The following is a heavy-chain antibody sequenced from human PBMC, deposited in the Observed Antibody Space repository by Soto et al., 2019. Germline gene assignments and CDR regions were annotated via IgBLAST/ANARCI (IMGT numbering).Heavy chain of an antibody. CDR3: AKETVPTADFDY. J-gene: IGHJ4*02. D-gene: IGHD4-4*01. CDR2: ISYDGSNK. Sequence: GGSLRLSCAASGFTFSSYGMHWVRQAPGKGLEWVAVISYDGSNKYYADSVKGRFTISRDNSKNTLYLQMNSLRAEDTAVYYCAKETVPTADFDYWGQGTLVTVSS. V-gene: IGHV3-30*18. CDR1: GFTFSSYG.